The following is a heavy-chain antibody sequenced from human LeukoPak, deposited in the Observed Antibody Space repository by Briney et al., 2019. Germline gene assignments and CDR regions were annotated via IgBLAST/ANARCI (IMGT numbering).Heavy chain of an antibody. J-gene: IGHJ3*02. CDR3: AKDPPPYYYDSSGYSYAFDI. CDR1: GFTFNSYG. V-gene: IGHV3-30*02. CDR2: IRYDGSNK. Sequence: GGSLRLSCAASGFTFNSYGMHWVRQAPGKGLEGVAFIRYDGSNKYYADSVKGRFTISRDNSKNTLYLQMNSLRAEDTAVYYCAKDPPPYYYDSSGYSYAFDIWGQGTMVTVSS. D-gene: IGHD3-22*01.